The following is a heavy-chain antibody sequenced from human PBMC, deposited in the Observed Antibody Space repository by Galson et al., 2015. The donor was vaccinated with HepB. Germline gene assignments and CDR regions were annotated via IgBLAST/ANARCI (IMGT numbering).Heavy chain of an antibody. D-gene: IGHD6-13*01. CDR2: IYHSGST. Sequence: ETLSLTCAVSGGSISSSNWWSWVRQPPGKGLEWIGEIYHSGSTNYNPSLKSRVTISVDKSKNQFSLKLSSVTAADTAVYYCARHSLTYSIPNWFDPWGQGTLVTVSS. CDR3: ARHSLTYSIPNWFDP. V-gene: IGHV4-4*02. J-gene: IGHJ5*02. CDR1: GGSISSSNW.